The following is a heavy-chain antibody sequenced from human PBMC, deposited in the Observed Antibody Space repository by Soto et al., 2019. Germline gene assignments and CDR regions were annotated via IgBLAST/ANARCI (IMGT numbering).Heavy chain of an antibody. CDR3: ASSGMDV. V-gene: IGHV1-46*03. CDR2: INPSGGST. Sequence: ASVKVSCKASGYTFTSYYMHWVRQAPGQGLEWMGIINPSGGSTSYAQKFQGRVTMTRDTSRSTVYMELSILRAEDMAVYYCASSGMDVWGQGTNVPVPS. CDR1: GYTFTSYY. J-gene: IGHJ6*01.